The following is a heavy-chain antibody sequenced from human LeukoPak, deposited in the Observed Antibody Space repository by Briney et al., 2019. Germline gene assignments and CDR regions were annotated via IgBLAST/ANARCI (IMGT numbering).Heavy chain of an antibody. V-gene: IGHV4-34*01. J-gene: IGHJ4*02. D-gene: IGHD1-7*01. CDR2: INHSGST. CDR1: GGSFSGYY. Sequence: PSETLSLTCAVYGGSFSGYYWSWIRQPPGKGLEWIGEINHSGSTNYNPSLKSRVTISVDTSKNQFSLKLSSVTAADTAVYYCAWATGTRATDYWGQGTLVTVSS. CDR3: AWATGTRATDY.